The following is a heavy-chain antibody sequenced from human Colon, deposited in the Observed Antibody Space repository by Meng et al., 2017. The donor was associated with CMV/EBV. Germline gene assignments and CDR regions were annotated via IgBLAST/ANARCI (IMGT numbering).Heavy chain of an antibody. Sequence: QVQLGGSGGGVFQPGGSLRLSCVTSGFIFSHYSMQWVRQSPGKGLEWVAHIRFDGSQQFYVQSVKGRFTVSRHDPKNTLYLQMNDLRPEDTGVYYCATDHLWGMPNWGRGTLVTVSS. D-gene: IGHD3-3*02. CDR3: ATDHLWGMPN. CDR2: IRFDGSQQ. CDR1: GFIFSHYS. J-gene: IGHJ4*02. V-gene: IGHV3-30*02.